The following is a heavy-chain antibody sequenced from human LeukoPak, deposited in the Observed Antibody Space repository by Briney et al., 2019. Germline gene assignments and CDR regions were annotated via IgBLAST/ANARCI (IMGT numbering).Heavy chain of an antibody. D-gene: IGHD5-18*01. V-gene: IGHV3-21*01. CDR1: GFTFSSYS. CDR3: ARDSYGSSHYYYYGMDV. J-gene: IGHJ6*02. Sequence: GGSLRLSCAASGFTFSSYSMNWVRQAPGKGLEWVSSISSSSSYIYYADSVKGRFTISRDNAKNSLYLQMNSLRAEDTAVYYCARDSYGSSHYYYYGMDVWGQGTTVTVPS. CDR2: ISSSSSYI.